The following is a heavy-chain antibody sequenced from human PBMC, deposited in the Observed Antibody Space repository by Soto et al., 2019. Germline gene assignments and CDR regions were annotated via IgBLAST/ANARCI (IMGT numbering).Heavy chain of an antibody. D-gene: IGHD2-15*01. Sequence: GGSLRLSCAASGFTFSSYAMSWVRQAPGKGLEWVSAISGSGGSTYYADSVKGRFTISRDNSKNTLYLQMNSLRAEDTAVYYCAKVDINCSGGSCYSSYFDYWGQGTLVTVSS. CDR2: ISGSGGST. CDR3: AKVDINCSGGSCYSSYFDY. J-gene: IGHJ4*02. V-gene: IGHV3-23*01. CDR1: GFTFSSYA.